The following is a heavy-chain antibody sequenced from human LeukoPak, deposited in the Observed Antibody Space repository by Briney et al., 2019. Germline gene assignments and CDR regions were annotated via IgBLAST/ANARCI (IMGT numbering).Heavy chain of an antibody. CDR1: GFTFSNYW. V-gene: IGHV3-7*01. CDR3: ARNYDYIWGTYRPFYYFDY. Sequence: GGSLRLSCAASGFTFSNYWMTWVRQAPGKGLEWVASIREDGSEKDYVDSVKGRFTISRDNAKNSLYLQMNSLRAEDTAVYYCARNYDYIWGTYRPFYYFDYWGQGTMVTVS. CDR2: IREDGSEK. J-gene: IGHJ4*02. D-gene: IGHD3-16*02.